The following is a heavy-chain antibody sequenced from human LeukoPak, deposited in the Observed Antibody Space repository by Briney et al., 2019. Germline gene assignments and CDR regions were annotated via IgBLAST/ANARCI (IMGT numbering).Heavy chain of an antibody. CDR3: AEGSGAHYYYAMDV. Sequence: GGSLRLSCAASGFTFSSYSMNWVRQAPGKGLEWVSYISSSSSTIYYADSVKGRFTISRDNAKNSLYLQMNSLRAEDTALYFCAEGSGAHYYYAMDVWGQGTTVTVSS. J-gene: IGHJ6*02. D-gene: IGHD6-19*01. V-gene: IGHV3-48*04. CDR2: ISSSSSTI. CDR1: GFTFSSYS.